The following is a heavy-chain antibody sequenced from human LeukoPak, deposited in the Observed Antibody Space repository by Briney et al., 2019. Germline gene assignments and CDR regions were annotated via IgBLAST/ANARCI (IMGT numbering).Heavy chain of an antibody. J-gene: IGHJ4*02. CDR1: GYTFTVYY. D-gene: IGHD2-15*01. CDR3: ASGPSLGTTHPYFDY. CDR2: INPNNGGT. Sequence: GASVKASCKASGYTFTVYYMHWLRQAPGQGLEWMGWINPNNGGTNYAQRFQGRVTMTRDTSINTAYMEVGRLRFDDTAVYYCASGPSLGTTHPYFDYWGQGTLVTVSS. V-gene: IGHV1-2*02.